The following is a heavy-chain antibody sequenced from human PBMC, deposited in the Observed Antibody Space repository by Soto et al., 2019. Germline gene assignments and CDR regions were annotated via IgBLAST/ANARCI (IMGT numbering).Heavy chain of an antibody. CDR3: AAGGGLPRYY. J-gene: IGHJ4*02. D-gene: IGHD5-12*01. Sequence: QLQLQESGSGLVKPSQTLSLTCAVSGGAISRGGYSWSWIRQPPGKGLEWIGYIYHSGSTYYNPSLKSRVNISVDRSKNQFSLQLSSVTAADTAVYYCAAGGGLPRYYWGQGTLVTVSS. CDR1: GGAISRGGYS. CDR2: IYHSGST. V-gene: IGHV4-30-2*01.